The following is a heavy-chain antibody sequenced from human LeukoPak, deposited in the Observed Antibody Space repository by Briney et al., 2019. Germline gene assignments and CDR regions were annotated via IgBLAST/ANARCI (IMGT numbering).Heavy chain of an antibody. V-gene: IGHV1-18*01. Sequence: ASVKVSCKASGYTFTSYGISWLRQAPGQGLEWMGWISAYNGNTNYAQKLQGRVTMTTDTSTSTAYMELRSLRSDDTAVYYCARGPEGLRYFDWLSDFGAYWGQGTLVTVSS. D-gene: IGHD3-9*01. CDR1: GYTFTSYG. J-gene: IGHJ4*02. CDR3: ARGPEGLRYFDWLSDFGAY. CDR2: ISAYNGNT.